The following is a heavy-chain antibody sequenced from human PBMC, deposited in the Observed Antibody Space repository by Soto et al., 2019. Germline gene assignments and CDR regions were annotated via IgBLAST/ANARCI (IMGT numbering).Heavy chain of an antibody. D-gene: IGHD1-26*01. J-gene: IGHJ2*01. CDR1: GGSISSYY. CDR2: IYYSGST. CDR3: ARDHSLWYFDL. Sequence: QVQLQESGPGLVKPSETLSLTCTVSGGSISSYYWSWIRQPPGKGLEWIGYIYYSGSTNYNPSLMSRVTISVDTSKNQFSLKLSSVTAADTAVYYCARDHSLWYFDLWGRGTLVTVSS. V-gene: IGHV4-59*01.